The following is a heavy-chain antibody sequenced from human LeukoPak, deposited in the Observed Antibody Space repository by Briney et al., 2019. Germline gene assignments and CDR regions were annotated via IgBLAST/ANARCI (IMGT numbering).Heavy chain of an antibody. Sequence: GGSLRLSCAASGFTFSSYAMSWVRQAPGKGLEWVSAISGSGDTTYYADSVKGRFTISRSNSKNTLYLQMNSLRAEDTAVYHCAKVVGVLSYSSGSYFDYWGQGTLVTVSS. CDR3: AKVVGVLSYSSGSYFDY. V-gene: IGHV3-23*01. CDR1: GFTFSSYA. CDR2: ISGSGDTT. J-gene: IGHJ4*02. D-gene: IGHD6-19*01.